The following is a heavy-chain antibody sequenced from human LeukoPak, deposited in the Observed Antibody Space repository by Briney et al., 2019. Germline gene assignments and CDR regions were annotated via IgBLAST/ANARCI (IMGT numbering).Heavy chain of an antibody. CDR2: ISYDGSNT. J-gene: IGHJ4*02. CDR3: ARDSTYYYASGSSGPHYFDY. D-gene: IGHD3-10*01. Sequence: GGSLRLSCAASGFTFSDYYMSWIRQAPGKGLEWVAVISYDGSNTYYADSVKGRFTISRDNSKNTLYLQLNSLRAEDTAVYYCARDSTYYYASGSSGPHYFDYWGQGTLVTVSS. CDR1: GFTFSDYY. V-gene: IGHV3-30*03.